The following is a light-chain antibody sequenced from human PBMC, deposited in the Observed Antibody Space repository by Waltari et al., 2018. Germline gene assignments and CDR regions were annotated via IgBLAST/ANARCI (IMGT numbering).Light chain of an antibody. CDR1: RLRDYY. CDR2: GEN. Sequence: SSELTQDPAVSVALGQTVRITCQGDRLRDYYASWYQQKAGQAPVLVIHGENNRPSGIPDRFSGSSSGNTASLTITGAQAGDEAYYYCNSRDSSGNVVFGAGTKLTVL. CDR3: NSRDSSGNVV. J-gene: IGLJ2*01. V-gene: IGLV3-19*01.